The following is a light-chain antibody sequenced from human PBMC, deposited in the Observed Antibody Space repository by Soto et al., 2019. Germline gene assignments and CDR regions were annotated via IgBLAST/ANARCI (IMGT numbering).Light chain of an antibody. Sequence: ILMTQSPATLSVSPGERATLSCRASQSVSNNLAWYQQKPGQAPRLLIYDASTRATGITARFSGSVSGTELASTITGLRSDDFAVYYCQQYNNWPPWTFGQGTKVEIK. CDR2: DAS. CDR1: QSVSNN. J-gene: IGKJ1*01. CDR3: QQYNNWPPWT. V-gene: IGKV3-15*01.